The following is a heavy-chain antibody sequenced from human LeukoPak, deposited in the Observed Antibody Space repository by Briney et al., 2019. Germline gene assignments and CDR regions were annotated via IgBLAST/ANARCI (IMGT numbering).Heavy chain of an antibody. CDR2: ISYDGSNK. Sequence: GGSLRLSCAASGFTFSSYGMHWVRQAPGKGLEWGAVISYDGSNKYYADSVKGRFTISRDNSKNTLYLQMNSLRAEDTAVYYCAKGNSGYDYRGAFFDYWGQGTLVTVSS. CDR3: AKGNSGYDYRGAFFDY. D-gene: IGHD5-12*01. V-gene: IGHV3-30*18. J-gene: IGHJ4*02. CDR1: GFTFSSYG.